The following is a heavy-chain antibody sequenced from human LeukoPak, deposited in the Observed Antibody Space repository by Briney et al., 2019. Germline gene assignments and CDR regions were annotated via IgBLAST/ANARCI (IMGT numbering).Heavy chain of an antibody. CDR1: GYTFTGYY. V-gene: IGHV1-2*02. CDR2: INPNSGGT. D-gene: IGHD4-23*01. CDR3: ARVYGDNDHFDY. J-gene: IGHJ4*02. Sequence: ASVKVSCKASGYTFTGYYMHWVRPAPGQGLEWMGWINPNSGGTNYAQKFQGRVTMTRDTSISTAYMELSRLRSDDTAVYYCARVYGDNDHFDYWGQGTLVTVSS.